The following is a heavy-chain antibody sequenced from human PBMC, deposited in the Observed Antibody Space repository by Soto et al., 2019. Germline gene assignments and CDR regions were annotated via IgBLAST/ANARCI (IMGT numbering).Heavy chain of an antibody. CDR2: VSNTATT. CDR1: GAPIINYY. V-gene: IGHV4-59*08. D-gene: IGHD6-13*01. CDR3: ARRPSGGAAPGTFDY. J-gene: IGHJ4*02. Sequence: SETLSLTCTVSGAPIINYYWAWIRQSPGGGLESIGYVSNTATTTYNPSLKNRVTISVDTSKNQFSLKLSSVTAADTAVYYCARRPSGGAAPGTFDYWGLGSLVTVSS.